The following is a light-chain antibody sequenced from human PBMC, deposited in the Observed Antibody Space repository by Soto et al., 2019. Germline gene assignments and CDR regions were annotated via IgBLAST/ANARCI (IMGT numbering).Light chain of an antibody. CDR3: QQYGNSPPGT. CDR2: DAS. Sequence: IVLTQSPSTLSSFPGDRVTLSCRASQSVYSYLAWYQQKPGQAPRLLIYDASNRAAGIPARFSGSGSGTDFTLTISRLEPEDFAVYFCQQYGNSPPGTFGQGTRLEI. J-gene: IGKJ5*01. CDR1: QSVYSY. V-gene: IGKV3-11*01.